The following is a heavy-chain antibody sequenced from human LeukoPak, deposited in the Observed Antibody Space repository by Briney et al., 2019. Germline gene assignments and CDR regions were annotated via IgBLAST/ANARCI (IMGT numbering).Heavy chain of an antibody. CDR3: ARERGGYYYGMGAFDI. CDR1: GVSISSSNSY. V-gene: IGHV4-39*07. Sequence: PSEILSLTCTVSGVSISSSNSYWGWIRQPPGKGLEWIGSIYYSGNTYYNASLKSQVTISVDTSKNQFSLKLSSVTAADTAVYYCARERGGYYYGMGAFDIWGQGTMVTVSS. D-gene: IGHD3-22*01. CDR2: IYYSGNT. J-gene: IGHJ3*02.